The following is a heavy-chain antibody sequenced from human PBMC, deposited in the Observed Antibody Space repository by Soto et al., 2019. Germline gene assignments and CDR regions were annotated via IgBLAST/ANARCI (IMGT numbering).Heavy chain of an antibody. D-gene: IGHD3-22*01. J-gene: IGHJ4*02. CDR1: GRTINSYT. Sequence: SLKVTCKAPGRTINSYTISWVQQAHGQGLEWMGRIIPILGIANYAQKFQGRVTITADKSTSTAYMELSSLRSEDTAVYYCASDSSGYYPYDFDDGGQGTLVT. CDR2: IIPILGIA. CDR3: ASDSSGYYPYDFDD. V-gene: IGHV1-69*02.